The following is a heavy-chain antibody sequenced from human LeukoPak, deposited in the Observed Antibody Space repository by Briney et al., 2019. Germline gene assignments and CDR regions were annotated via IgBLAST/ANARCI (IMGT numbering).Heavy chain of an antibody. D-gene: IGHD3-16*02. J-gene: IGHJ4*02. CDR2: ISGSGGSK. Sequence: GGSLRLSCAASGFTFSSYAMSWVRQAPGMGLEWVSAISGSGGSKYYADSVKGRFTISRDNSKNTLYLQMNSLRAEGTAVYYCARDRYESGGNDYWGQGTLVTVSS. CDR3: ARDRYESGGNDY. CDR1: GFTFSSYA. V-gene: IGHV3-23*01.